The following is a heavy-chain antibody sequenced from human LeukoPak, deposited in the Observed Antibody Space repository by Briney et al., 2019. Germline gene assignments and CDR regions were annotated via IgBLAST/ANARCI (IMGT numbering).Heavy chain of an antibody. CDR3: ARDSGSAYHFYYYMDV. CDR1: GFTFVTYS. Sequence: GGSLRLSCAASGFTFVTYSMNWVRQTPGKGLEWVSSISSGSTYIYYTDSVKGRFTISRDDAKNSLYLQMNSLRAGDTAVYYCARDSGSAYHFYYYMDVWGKGTTVTVSS. J-gene: IGHJ6*03. CDR2: ISSGSTYI. D-gene: IGHD5-12*01. V-gene: IGHV3-21*01.